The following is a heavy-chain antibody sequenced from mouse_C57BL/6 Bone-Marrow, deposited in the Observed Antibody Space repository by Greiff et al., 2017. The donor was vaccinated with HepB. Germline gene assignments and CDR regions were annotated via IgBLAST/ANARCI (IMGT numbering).Heavy chain of an antibody. CDR3: AREGSSFYYYAMDY. D-gene: IGHD1-1*01. Sequence: VQLQQSGPGLVKPSQSLSLTCSVTGYSITSGYYWNWIRQFPGNKLEWMGYISYDGSNNYNPSLKNRISITRDTSKNQFFLKLNSVTTEDTATYYFAREGSSFYYYAMDYWGQGTSVTVSS. CDR1: GYSITSGYY. J-gene: IGHJ4*01. V-gene: IGHV3-6*01. CDR2: ISYDGSN.